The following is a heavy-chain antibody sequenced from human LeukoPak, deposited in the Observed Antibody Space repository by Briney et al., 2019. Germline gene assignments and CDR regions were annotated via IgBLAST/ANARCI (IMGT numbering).Heavy chain of an antibody. CDR1: GFIFSNYV. CDR3: TREEAYFDSLLAYYFDY. CDR2: ISGSSVKT. J-gene: IGHJ4*02. D-gene: IGHD3-9*01. V-gene: IGHV3-23*01. Sequence: PGGPLRLSCAASGFIFSNYVMSWVRQAPGKGPEWVSAISGSSVKTYYADSVKGRFTISRDDSENTLYLQMNSLRAEDTAIYYCTREEAYFDSLLAYYFDYWGQGTLVTVSS.